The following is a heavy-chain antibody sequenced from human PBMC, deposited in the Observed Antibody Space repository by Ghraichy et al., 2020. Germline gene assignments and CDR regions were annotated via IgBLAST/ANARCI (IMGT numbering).Heavy chain of an antibody. CDR3: ARDPTGWFDP. CDR1: GGSINSYS. V-gene: IGHV4-59*01. D-gene: IGHD4-17*01. J-gene: IGHJ5*02. Sequence: SETLSLTCSVSGGSINSYSWSWIRQPPGKGLEWIGYIYYTGSTSYNPSLKSRVTISAETSKNQFSLKLTAVTAADTALYYCARDPTGWFDPWGQGTLVTVSS. CDR2: IYYTGST.